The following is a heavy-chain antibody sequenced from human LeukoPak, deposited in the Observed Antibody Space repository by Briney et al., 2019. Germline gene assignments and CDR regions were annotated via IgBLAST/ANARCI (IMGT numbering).Heavy chain of an antibody. D-gene: IGHD2-21*01. CDR2: INQDGSEK. CDR3: ARNFGRYYPDDY. V-gene: IGHV3-7*02. CDR1: GFTFRSYW. Sequence: GGSLRLSCAASGFTFRSYWMSWVRQAPGKGLEWVANINQDGSEKYYVDSVKGRFTISRDNTKNSLYLQMKSLRGEDTAVYYCARNFGRYYPDDYWGQGTLVTVSS. J-gene: IGHJ4*02.